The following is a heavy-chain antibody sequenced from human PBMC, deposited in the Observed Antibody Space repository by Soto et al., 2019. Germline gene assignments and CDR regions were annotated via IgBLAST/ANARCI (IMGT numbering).Heavy chain of an antibody. Sequence: GGSLRLSCAASGFTFSTYAMTWVRQAPGKGLEWVSTISSSGGSTYYADFVKGRFTISRDNSKNTLYLQMHSLRAEDTAVYYCAKCGGIIPLYGMGVWGQGTTVTVSS. J-gene: IGHJ6*02. CDR1: GFTFSTYA. CDR2: ISSSGGST. V-gene: IGHV3-23*01. CDR3: AKCGGIIPLYGMGV. D-gene: IGHD3-16*01.